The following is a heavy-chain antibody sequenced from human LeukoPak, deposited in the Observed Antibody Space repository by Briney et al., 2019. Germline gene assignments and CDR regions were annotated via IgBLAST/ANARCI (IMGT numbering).Heavy chain of an antibody. V-gene: IGHV4-4*07. CDR3: ARLHDYGDYVGDY. D-gene: IGHD4-17*01. Sequence: PSETLSLTCTVSGGSISSYYWSWIRQPAGKGLEWIGRIYTSGSTNYNPSLKSRVTISVDKSKNQLSLKLSSVTAADTAVYYCARLHDYGDYVGDYWGQGTLVTVSS. CDR2: IYTSGST. J-gene: IGHJ4*02. CDR1: GGSISSYY.